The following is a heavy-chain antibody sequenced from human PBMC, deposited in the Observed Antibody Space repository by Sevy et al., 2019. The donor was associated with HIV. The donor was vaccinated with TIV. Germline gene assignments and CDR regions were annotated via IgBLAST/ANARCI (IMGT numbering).Heavy chain of an antibody. D-gene: IGHD6-19*01. CDR2: ISSSTRST. J-gene: IGHJ4*02. CDR3: AAHDSGWYFSNY. V-gene: IGHV3-23*01. Sequence: GGSLRLSCAASGFTFKNYAISWVRQAPGKGLEWVSTISSSTRSTYYADSVKGRFTISRDNSKRTLYLQMNSLRAEDTAIYYWAAHDSGWYFSNYWGQGTLVTVSS. CDR1: GFTFKNYA.